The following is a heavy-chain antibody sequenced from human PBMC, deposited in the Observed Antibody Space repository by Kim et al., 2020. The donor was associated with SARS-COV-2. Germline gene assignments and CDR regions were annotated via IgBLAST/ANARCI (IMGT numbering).Heavy chain of an antibody. D-gene: IGHD3-10*01. CDR1: GFPIINYA. J-gene: IGHJ5*02. CDR2: ISHRDNII. V-gene: IGHV3-23*01. CDR3: AKCPRLDGCRGVLFDP. Sequence: GGSLRLSCEASGFPIINYAMTWVHQAPGKGLEWVSLISHRDNIIKYADSVKGRFTIFRDRSKNTLHLQMSGLRVEDTAIYHCAKCPRLDGCRGVLFDPWGPGTQVTVSS.